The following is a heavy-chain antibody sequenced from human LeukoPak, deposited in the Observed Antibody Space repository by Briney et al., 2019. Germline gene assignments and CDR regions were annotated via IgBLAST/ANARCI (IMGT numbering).Heavy chain of an antibody. J-gene: IGHJ4*02. Sequence: GWSLRLSCAASGFTFSSYGMHWVRQAPGKGLEWVAVIWYDGSNKYYADSVKGRFTISRGNSKNTLYLQMNSLRAEDTAVYYCARGASGSSWSYVAYFDYWGQGTLVTVSS. CDR1: GFTFSSYG. CDR2: IWYDGSNK. V-gene: IGHV3-33*01. D-gene: IGHD6-13*01. CDR3: ARGASGSSWSYVAYFDY.